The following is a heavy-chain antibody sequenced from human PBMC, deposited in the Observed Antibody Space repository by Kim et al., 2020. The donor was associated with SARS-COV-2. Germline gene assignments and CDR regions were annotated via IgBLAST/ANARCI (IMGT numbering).Heavy chain of an antibody. CDR2: ISGSGGST. J-gene: IGHJ4*02. D-gene: IGHD6-6*01. Sequence: GGSLRLSCAASGFTFSSYAMSWVRQAPGKGLEWVSAISGSGGSTYYADSVKGRFTISRDNSKNTLYLQMNSLRAEDTAVYYCAKAVGGYSSSSGGYWGQGTLVTVSS. CDR1: GFTFSSYA. CDR3: AKAVGGYSSSSGGY. V-gene: IGHV3-23*01.